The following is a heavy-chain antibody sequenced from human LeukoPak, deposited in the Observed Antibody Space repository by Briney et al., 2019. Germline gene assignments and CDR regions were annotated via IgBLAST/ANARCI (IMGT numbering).Heavy chain of an antibody. J-gene: IGHJ4*02. CDR1: GGSISSYY. V-gene: IGHV4-59*08. CDR2: IYYSGST. CDR3: ASGGFGELSFDY. D-gene: IGHD3-10*01. Sequence: SETLSLTCTVSGGSISSYYWSWIRQPPGKGLEWIGYIYYSGSTNYNPSLKSRVTISVDTSKNQFSLKLSSVTAADTAVYYCASGGFGELSFDYWGQGTLVTVSS.